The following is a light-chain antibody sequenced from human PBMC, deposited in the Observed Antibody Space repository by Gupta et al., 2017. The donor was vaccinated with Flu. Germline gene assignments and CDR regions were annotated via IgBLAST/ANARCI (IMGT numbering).Light chain of an antibody. Sequence: SSNIGNNHVSWYQQFPGTAPKLLIYETRVRPSGVPDRFSGSKSGTSATLDITGLQAGDEADYYCGAWDSSLTQGLFGGGTKMTV. V-gene: IGLV1-51*02. CDR3: GAWDSSLTQGL. CDR1: SSNIGNNH. CDR2: ETR. J-gene: IGLJ3*02.